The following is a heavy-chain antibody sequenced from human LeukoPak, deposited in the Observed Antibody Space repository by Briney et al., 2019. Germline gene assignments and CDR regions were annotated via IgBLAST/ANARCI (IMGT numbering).Heavy chain of an antibody. CDR3: VSADGDY. V-gene: IGHV3-53*01. CDR1: GFSVSNY. J-gene: IGHJ4*02. Sequence: GSLRLSCAASGFSVSNYMSWVRQAPGKGLEWVSIIYSGVTAYYADSVKGRFTISRDNSKNTLYLQMNSLRAEDTAVYYCVSADGDYWGQGTLVTVSS. CDR2: IYSGVTA. D-gene: IGHD6-6*01.